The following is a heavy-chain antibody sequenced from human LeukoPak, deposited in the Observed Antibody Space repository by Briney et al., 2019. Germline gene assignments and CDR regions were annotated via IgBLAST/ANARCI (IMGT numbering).Heavy chain of an antibody. CDR3: ARDSPYCSGGSCYFGAFDI. Sequence: ASVKVPCKASGYTFTSYGISWVRQAPGQGLEWMGWISAYNGNTNYAQKLQGRVTMTTDTSTSTAYMELRSLRSDDTAVYYCARDSPYCSGGSCYFGAFDIWGQGTMVTVSS. V-gene: IGHV1-18*01. D-gene: IGHD2-15*01. CDR2: ISAYNGNT. J-gene: IGHJ3*02. CDR1: GYTFTSYG.